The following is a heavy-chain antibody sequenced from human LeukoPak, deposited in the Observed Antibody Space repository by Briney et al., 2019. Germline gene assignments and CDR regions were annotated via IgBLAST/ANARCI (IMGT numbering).Heavy chain of an antibody. CDR3: ARAPPDCYYDSSGYCVAEPGAFDI. V-gene: IGHV1-18*01. CDR1: GYTFTSYG. CDR2: ISAYNGNT. J-gene: IGHJ3*02. D-gene: IGHD3-22*01. Sequence: ASVKVSCKASGYTFTSYGISWVRQAPGQGLEWMGWISAYNGNTNYAQKLQGRVTMTTDTSTSTAYMELRSLRSDDTAVYYCARAPPDCYYDSSGYCVAEPGAFDIWGQGTMVTVSS.